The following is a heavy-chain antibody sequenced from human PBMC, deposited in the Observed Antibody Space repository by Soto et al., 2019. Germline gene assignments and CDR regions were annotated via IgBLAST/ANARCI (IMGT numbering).Heavy chain of an antibody. D-gene: IGHD2-21*02. CDR3: ATYGGDSGGFEYFKY. J-gene: IGHJ1*01. CDR2: ISGSGDT. V-gene: IGHV3-23*01. CDR1: GLTFSSYG. Sequence: LRLSCAASGLTFSSYGMTWVRQAPGKGLEWVSAISGSGDTYNVDSLKGRFTISRDNSKSTLFLQMNSLRAEDTAVYYCATYGGDSGGFEYFKYWGQGTLVTVSS.